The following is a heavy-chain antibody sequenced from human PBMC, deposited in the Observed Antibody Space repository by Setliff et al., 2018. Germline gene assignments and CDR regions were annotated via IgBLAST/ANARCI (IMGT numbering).Heavy chain of an antibody. D-gene: IGHD6-25*01. J-gene: IGHJ5*01. CDR3: VGRDFSGGDS. V-gene: IGHV4-39*02. Sequence: LSLTCIVAGDSISNSDYYWGWIRQPPGKGLEWIGRVYNTGATNYNPSLKSRVTISISADTSNKSFSLNLFSVTAADTAVYYCVGRDFSGGDSWGHGTLVTVSS. CDR1: GDSISNSDYY. CDR2: VYNTGAT.